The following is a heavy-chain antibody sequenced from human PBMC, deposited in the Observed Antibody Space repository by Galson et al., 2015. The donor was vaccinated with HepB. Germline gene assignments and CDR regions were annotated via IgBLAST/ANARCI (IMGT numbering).Heavy chain of an antibody. CDR1: GLTFSSYS. D-gene: IGHD2/OR15-2a*01. Sequence: SLRLSCAASGLTFSSYSMNWVRQAPGKGLEWVSYISSSSSTIYYADSVRGRFTISRDNARNSLYLQMSSLRAEDTAVYYCARGPSSAISPSAFDIWGRGTMVTVSS. V-gene: IGHV3-48*01. CDR2: ISSSSSTI. CDR3: ARGPSSAISPSAFDI. J-gene: IGHJ3*02.